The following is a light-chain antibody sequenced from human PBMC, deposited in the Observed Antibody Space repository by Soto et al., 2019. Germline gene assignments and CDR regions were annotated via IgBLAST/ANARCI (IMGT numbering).Light chain of an antibody. J-gene: IGLJ1*01. CDR3: SSYTSSNAYV. Sequence: QSALTQPASVSGSPGQSITISCTGTSSDVGGYNYVSWYQQHPGKAPKLMIYEVSNRPSGVSNRFSGSKSGNTASLTISGLQAEDESDYYRSSYTSSNAYVFGTGTKVTVL. V-gene: IGLV2-14*01. CDR1: SSDVGGYNY. CDR2: EVS.